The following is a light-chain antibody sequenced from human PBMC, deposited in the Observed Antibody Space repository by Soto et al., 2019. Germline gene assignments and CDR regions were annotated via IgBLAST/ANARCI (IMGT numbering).Light chain of an antibody. Sequence: QSVLTQPPSASGTPGQRVTISCSGSSSNIGSNYVYWYQQLPGTAPKLLIYRNNQRPSGVPDRFSGSKSGTSASVAISGLRSEDEADYYCAAWDDSLSGQVFGGGTKLTVL. V-gene: IGLV1-47*01. CDR3: AAWDDSLSGQV. J-gene: IGLJ2*01. CDR2: RNN. CDR1: SSNIGSNY.